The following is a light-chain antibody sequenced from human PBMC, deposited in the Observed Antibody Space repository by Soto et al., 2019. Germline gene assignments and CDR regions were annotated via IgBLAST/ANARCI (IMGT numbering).Light chain of an antibody. Sequence: VLTQSPGTLSLSPGERATLSCRASQSVSSSYFAWYQQKPGQAPRLLIYGASSRATGISDRFSGSGSGTDFTLTISRLEPEDYAVYFCQQYGSSPQTFGQGTKVE. CDR1: QSVSSSY. CDR3: QQYGSSPQT. J-gene: IGKJ1*01. V-gene: IGKV3-20*01. CDR2: GAS.